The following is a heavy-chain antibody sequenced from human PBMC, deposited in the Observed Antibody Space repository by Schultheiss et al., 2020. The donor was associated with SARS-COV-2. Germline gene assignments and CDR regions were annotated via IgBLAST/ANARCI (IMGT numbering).Heavy chain of an antibody. CDR3: ARQGGWELLGVWFDP. D-gene: IGHD1-26*01. J-gene: IGHJ5*02. V-gene: IGHV4-30-2*01. CDR1: GGSISSGGYS. Sequence: SQTLSRTCAVSGGSISSGGYSWSWIRQPPGKGLEWIGYIYYSGSTNYNPSLKSRVTISVDTSKNQFSLKLSSVTAADTAMYYCARQGGWELLGVWFDPWGQGTLVTVSS. CDR2: IYYSGST.